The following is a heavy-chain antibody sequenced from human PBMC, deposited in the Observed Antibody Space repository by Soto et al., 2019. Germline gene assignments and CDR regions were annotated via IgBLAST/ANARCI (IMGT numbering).Heavy chain of an antibody. D-gene: IGHD3-22*01. CDR3: ARNYYDSSGYYPRWFDP. Sequence: ETLSLTCAVYVGSFSGYYWSWIRQPPGKGLEWIGYIYHSGSTYYNPSLKSRVTISVDRSKNQFSLKLSSVTAADTAVYYCARNYYDSSGYYPRWFDPWGQGTLVTVSS. CDR2: IYHSGST. V-gene: IGHV4-34*01. J-gene: IGHJ5*02. CDR1: VGSFSGYY.